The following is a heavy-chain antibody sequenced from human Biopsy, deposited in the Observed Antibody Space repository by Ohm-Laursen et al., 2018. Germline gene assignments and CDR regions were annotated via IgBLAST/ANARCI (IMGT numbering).Heavy chain of an antibody. CDR1: GGTFSASG. CDR2: IIPIFQTT. Sequence: VKISCNVIGGTFSASGISWVRLAPGHGLEFVGGIIPIFQTTHYAQSFQGRVTIVADKSTSTAYMELSSLRSDDTAIYYCATVRGLVWFGELIAWGQGTLVTVSS. V-gene: IGHV1-69*13. D-gene: IGHD3-10*01. J-gene: IGHJ5*02. CDR3: ATVRGLVWFGELIA.